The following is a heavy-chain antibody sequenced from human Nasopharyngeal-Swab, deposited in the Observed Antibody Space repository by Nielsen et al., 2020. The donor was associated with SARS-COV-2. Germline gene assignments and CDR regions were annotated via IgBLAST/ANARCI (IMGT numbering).Heavy chain of an antibody. CDR2: IKQDGSEK. V-gene: IGHV3-7*01. J-gene: IGHJ4*02. Sequence: GGSLRLSCAASGFTFNSYWMSWVRQAPGKGLEWVANIKQDGSEKYYVDSVKGRFTISRDNAKNSLYLQMNSLRAEDTAVYYCARERGNSLDYWGQGTLVTVSS. CDR3: ARERGNSLDY. CDR1: GFTFNSYW. D-gene: IGHD4-23*01.